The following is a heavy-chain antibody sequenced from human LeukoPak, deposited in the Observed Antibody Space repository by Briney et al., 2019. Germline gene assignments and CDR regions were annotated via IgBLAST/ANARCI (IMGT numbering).Heavy chain of an antibody. CDR3: ATDLYSSSHEY. D-gene: IGHD6-19*01. CDR1: GFTFSSYT. Sequence: GGSLRLSRAASGFTFSSYTMSWVRQAPGQGLEWVSAISPSGGGTYYADSVRGRFTISRDNSKNTLYLQMNSLRAEDTAVYYCATDLYSSSHEYWGQGTQVSVSS. J-gene: IGHJ4*02. CDR2: ISPSGGGT. V-gene: IGHV3-23*01.